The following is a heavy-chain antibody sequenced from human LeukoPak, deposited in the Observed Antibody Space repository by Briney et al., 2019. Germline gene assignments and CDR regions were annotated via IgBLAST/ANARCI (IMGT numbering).Heavy chain of an antibody. V-gene: IGHV3-9*01. CDR1: GFTFDDSA. D-gene: IGHD3-22*01. J-gene: IGHJ4*02. Sequence: GGSLRLSCAASGFTFDDSAMHWVRQAPGKGLEWVSGINWNSDTIGYADSVKGRFTISRDNSKNTLYLQMNSLRAEDTAVYYCARAARETYYYDSSGPRLLYYFDYWGQGTLVTVSS. CDR2: INWNSDTI. CDR3: ARAARETYYYDSSGPRLLYYFDY.